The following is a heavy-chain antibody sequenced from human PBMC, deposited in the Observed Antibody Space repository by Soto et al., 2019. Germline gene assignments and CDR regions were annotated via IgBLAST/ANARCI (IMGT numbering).Heavy chain of an antibody. CDR1: GFPFSSYT. D-gene: IGHD2-15*01. CDR3: ARVYCRGGSCYSGDLFDS. CDR2: ISSSSTYI. J-gene: IGHJ4*02. Sequence: VGSLRLSCAASGFPFSSYTMNWVRQAPGKGLEWVSSISSSSTYIYYADSVKGRFTISRDNAKNSLYLQMSSLRADDTAVYYCARVYCRGGSCYSGDLFDSWGQGTLVTVSS. V-gene: IGHV3-21*01.